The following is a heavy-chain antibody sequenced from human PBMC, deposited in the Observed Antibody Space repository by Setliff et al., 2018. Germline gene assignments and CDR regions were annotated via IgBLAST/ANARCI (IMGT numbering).Heavy chain of an antibody. CDR2: IYYDGRT. CDR1: GVSITSHSYY. J-gene: IGHJ3*02. V-gene: IGHV4-39*07. D-gene: IGHD4-17*01. Sequence: ETLSLTCPVSGVSITSHSYYWAWIRQPPGKGLEWTGSIYYDGRTFSHPSLRSRVTVSVDTSKHQFSLKLTSVTAADTTMYYCARVYGENDLPDIWGQGTMVTVSS. CDR3: ARVYGENDLPDI.